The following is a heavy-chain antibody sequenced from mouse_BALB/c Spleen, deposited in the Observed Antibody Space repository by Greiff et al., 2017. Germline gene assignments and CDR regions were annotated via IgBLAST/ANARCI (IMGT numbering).Heavy chain of an antibody. CDR2: INPYNGAT. CDR1: GYSFTGYY. CDR3: ARGGMITTGYAMDY. Sequence: EVQLQQSGPELVKPGASVKISCKASGYSFTGYYMHWVKQSHVKSLEWIGRINPYNGATSYNQNFKDKASLTVDKSSSTAYMELHSLTSEDSAVYYCARGGMITTGYAMDYWGQGTSVTVSS. J-gene: IGHJ4*01. V-gene: IGHV1-26*01. D-gene: IGHD2-4*01.